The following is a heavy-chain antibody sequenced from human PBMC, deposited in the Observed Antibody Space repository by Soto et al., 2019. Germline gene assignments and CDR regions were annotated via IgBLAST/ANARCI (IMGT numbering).Heavy chain of an antibody. V-gene: IGHV4-61*01. CDR1: GDSVSSRSYY. J-gene: IGHJ4*02. Sequence: SETLSLNCTVSGDSVSSRSYYWTWVRQPPGKGLEWLGYNDYSGNTNYHPSLQSRVTMSLDTSKHQFSLMLTSVTAADTAFYYCAKYNRGYSRAFDSWGQGIMVTVSS. D-gene: IGHD5-18*01. CDR2: NDYSGNT. CDR3: AKYNRGYSRAFDS.